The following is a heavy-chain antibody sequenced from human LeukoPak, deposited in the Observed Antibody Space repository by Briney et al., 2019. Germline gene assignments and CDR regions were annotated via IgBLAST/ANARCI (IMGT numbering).Heavy chain of an antibody. J-gene: IGHJ4*02. CDR1: GVTFSNYA. V-gene: IGHV3-23*01. Sequence: SCGSLRLSWAASGVTFSNYAMSWVRQAPGKGLEWVSAISGSGGSTYYADSVKGRFTISRDNSKNTLYLQMNSLRAEDTAIYYCAKGLGYYYGSSGSTFDHWGQGTLVTVSS. CDR2: ISGSGGST. CDR3: AKGLGYYYGSSGSTFDH. D-gene: IGHD3-22*01.